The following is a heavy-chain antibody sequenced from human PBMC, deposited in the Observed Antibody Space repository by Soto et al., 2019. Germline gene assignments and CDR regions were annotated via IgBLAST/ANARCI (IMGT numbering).Heavy chain of an antibody. V-gene: IGHV3-30-3*01. D-gene: IGHD4-17*01. CDR3: ASVAYGDSVYDY. CDR1: GFTFSDFP. CDR2: ILYDGTND. Sequence: QVQLVESGGGVVQPGRSLRLSCAASGFTFSDFPIHWVRQAPGKGLEWVAIILYDGTNDYYADSVKGRFTISRDNSKNEVYLQMNSLRPEDTGLYYCASVAYGDSVYDYGGQGTLVTVSS. J-gene: IGHJ4*02.